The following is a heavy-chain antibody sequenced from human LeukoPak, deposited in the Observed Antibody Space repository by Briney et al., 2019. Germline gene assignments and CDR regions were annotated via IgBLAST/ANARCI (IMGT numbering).Heavy chain of an antibody. CDR3: ARGHYGMDV. Sequence: PGGSLRLSCRASGFTFSSHWMSWVRQAPGKGLEWVANIREDGSEKYYLDSVKGRFTVSRDNAKDSVYLQMNSLRAEDTAVYYCARGHYGMDVWGQGTRSPSP. V-gene: IGHV3-7*04. CDR1: GFTFSSHW. CDR2: IREDGSEK. J-gene: IGHJ6*02.